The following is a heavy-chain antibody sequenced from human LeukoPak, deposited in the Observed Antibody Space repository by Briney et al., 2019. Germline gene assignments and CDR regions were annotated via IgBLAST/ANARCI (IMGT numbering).Heavy chain of an antibody. Sequence: ASVKVSCKASGGTFSSYAISWVRQAPGQGLERMGGIIPIFGTANYAQKFQGRVTITTDESTSTAYMELSSLRSEDTAVYYCASRLPYCSSTSCYTGRGYYYYYMDVWGKGTTVTVSS. CDR2: IIPIFGTA. CDR1: GGTFSSYA. J-gene: IGHJ6*03. D-gene: IGHD2-2*02. CDR3: ASRLPYCSSTSCYTGRGYYYYYMDV. V-gene: IGHV1-69*05.